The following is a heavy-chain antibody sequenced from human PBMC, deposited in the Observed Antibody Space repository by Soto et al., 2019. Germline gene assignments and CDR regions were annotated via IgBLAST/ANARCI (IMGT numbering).Heavy chain of an antibody. CDR2: IYSGGTT. J-gene: IGHJ6*03. CDR3: ARMRGIVAMIYYYYYMDV. V-gene: IGHV3-53*04. CDR1: GFTVSSNF. Sequence: EVQVVESGGGLVQPGGSLRLSCAASGFTVSSNFMSWVRQAPGKGLEWVSVIYSGGTTYYADSVKGRFTISRQNSKNPLDLQMHSLRAEDTAVYYWARMRGIVAMIYYYYYMDVWGKGTTVTVSS. D-gene: IGHD5-12*01.